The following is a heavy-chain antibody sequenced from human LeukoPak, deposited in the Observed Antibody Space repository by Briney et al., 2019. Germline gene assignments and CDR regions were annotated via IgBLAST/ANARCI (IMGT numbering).Heavy chain of an antibody. CDR2: ISSSSSYI. CDR3: ARDGRNYDYVWGSPSPGAFDI. D-gene: IGHD3-16*01. J-gene: IGHJ3*02. CDR1: GFTFSSYS. Sequence: PGGSLRLSCAASGFTFSSYSMNWVRQAPGKGLEWVSSISSSSSYIYYADSVKGRFTISRDNAKNSLYLQMNSLRAGDMAVYYCARDGRNYDYVWGSPSPGAFDIWGQGTMVTVSS. V-gene: IGHV3-21*01.